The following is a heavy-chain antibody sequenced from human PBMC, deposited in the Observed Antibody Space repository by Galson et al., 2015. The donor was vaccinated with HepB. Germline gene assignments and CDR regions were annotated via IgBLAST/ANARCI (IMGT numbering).Heavy chain of an antibody. CDR1: GYSFSHYW. Sequence: QSGAEVKKPGESLRISCKGSGYSFSHYWITWVRQVPGKGLEWMGRIDPTDSYTNYSPSFRGHVTISTDKSISTAYLQWSSLKASDTAIFYCARTSSAYDYVDSWGQGTLVTVSS. CDR3: ARTSSAYDYVDS. CDR2: IDPTDSYT. J-gene: IGHJ4*02. D-gene: IGHD5-12*01. V-gene: IGHV5-10-1*01.